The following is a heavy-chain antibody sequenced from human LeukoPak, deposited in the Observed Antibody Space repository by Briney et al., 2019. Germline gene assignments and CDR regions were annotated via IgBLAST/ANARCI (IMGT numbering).Heavy chain of an antibody. D-gene: IGHD3-9*01. J-gene: IGHJ4*02. CDR1: GYSFTNYW. CDR3: ARADILTGYYTLDY. V-gene: IGHV5-51*01. Sequence: GESLKISCKDSGYSFTNYWFGWVRQMPGKGLEWMGIIYPGDSDIRYSPPFQGQVTISADKSISTAYLQWSSLKASDTAMYYCARADILTGYYTLDYWGQGTLVTVSS. CDR2: IYPGDSDI.